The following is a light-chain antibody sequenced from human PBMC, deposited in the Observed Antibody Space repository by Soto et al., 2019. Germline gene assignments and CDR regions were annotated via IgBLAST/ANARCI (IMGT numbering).Light chain of an antibody. CDR1: QSVSSN. CDR3: QQYNNWPFT. V-gene: IGKV3-15*01. J-gene: IGKJ5*01. CDR2: GAS. Sequence: DIVLTQSPGTLSLSPVERASFSFRASQSVSSNLAWYQQKPGQAPRLLIYGASTRATGIPARFSGSGSGTEFTLTISSLQSEDFAVYYCQQYNNWPFTFGQGTRLEIK.